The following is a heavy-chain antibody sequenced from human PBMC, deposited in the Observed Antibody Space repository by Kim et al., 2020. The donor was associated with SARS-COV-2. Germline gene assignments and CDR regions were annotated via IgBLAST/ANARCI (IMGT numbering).Heavy chain of an antibody. CDR3: ARDGDHLVRGCYDFGM. Sequence: GGSLRLSCAXSGXXXXTYSMNWXHQAPGKGLEWVSSISYSSINKYYADSVKGRFTISRDNARNTLYLQMNSLRAEDTAVYYCARDGDHLVRGCYDFGM. CDR1: GXXXXTYS. D-gene: IGHD3-10*02. V-gene: IGHV3-21*01. J-gene: IGHJ6*01. CDR2: ISYSSINK.